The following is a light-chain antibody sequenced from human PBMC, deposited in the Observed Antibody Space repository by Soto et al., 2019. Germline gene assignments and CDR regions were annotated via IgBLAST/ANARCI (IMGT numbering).Light chain of an antibody. CDR3: QQYNSYSPWT. J-gene: IGKJ1*01. V-gene: IGKV1-5*03. CDR1: QSISSW. CDR2: KAS. Sequence: DIQMTXXPXTLSASVGDRVTITCRASQSISSWLAWYQQKPGKAPKLLIYKASSLESGVPSRFSGSGSGTEFTLTISSLQPDDFATYYCQQYNSYSPWTFGQGTKVEIK.